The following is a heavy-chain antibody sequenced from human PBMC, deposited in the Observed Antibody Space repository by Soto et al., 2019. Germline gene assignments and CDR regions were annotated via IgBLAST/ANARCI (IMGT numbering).Heavy chain of an antibody. CDR3: ASLIRYSSGYYPTGGPDYGMDV. Sequence: GESLKISCKGSGYSFTSYWIGWVRQMPGKGLEWMGIIYPGDSDTRYSPSFQGQVTISADKSISTAYLQWSSLKASDTAMYYCASLIRYSSGYYPTGGPDYGMDVWGQGTTVTVSS. CDR1: GYSFTSYW. D-gene: IGHD3-22*01. V-gene: IGHV5-51*01. CDR2: IYPGDSDT. J-gene: IGHJ6*02.